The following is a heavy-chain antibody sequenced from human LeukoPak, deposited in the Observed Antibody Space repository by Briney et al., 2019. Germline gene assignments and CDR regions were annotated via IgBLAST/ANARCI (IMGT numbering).Heavy chain of an antibody. Sequence: GASVKVSCKASGGTFSSYAISWVRQAPGQGLEWMGGIIPIFGTANYAQKFQGRVTITTDESTSTVYMELSSLRSEDTAVYYCARGSPALHSRAEYFQHWGQGTLVTVSS. CDR1: GGTFSSYA. CDR3: ARGSPALHSRAEYFQH. V-gene: IGHV1-69*05. J-gene: IGHJ1*01. CDR2: IIPIFGTA. D-gene: IGHD2-2*01.